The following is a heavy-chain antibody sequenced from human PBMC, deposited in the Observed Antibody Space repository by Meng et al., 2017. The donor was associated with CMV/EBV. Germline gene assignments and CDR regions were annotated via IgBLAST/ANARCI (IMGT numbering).Heavy chain of an antibody. CDR3: AKNLVVPVATPYYYYGMDV. D-gene: IGHD2-2*01. Sequence: GGSLRLSCAASGFTFSSYAMHWVRQAPGKGLEWVAVVWYDGSNKYYADSVKGRFTISRDNSENTLYLQMNSLRAEDTGVYYCAKNLVVPVATPYYYYGMDVWGQGTTVTVSS. V-gene: IGHV3-33*06. CDR2: VWYDGSNK. CDR1: GFTFSSYA. J-gene: IGHJ6*02.